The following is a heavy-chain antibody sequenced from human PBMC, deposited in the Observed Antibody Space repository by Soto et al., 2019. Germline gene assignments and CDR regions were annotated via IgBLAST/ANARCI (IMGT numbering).Heavy chain of an antibody. J-gene: IGHJ6*02. V-gene: IGHV4-59*01. CDR3: ARDIMGTNYYYYGMDV. CDR2: IYYIGST. CDR1: GGSISSYY. Sequence: SETLSLTCTVSGGSISSYYWRWIRQPPGKGLEWIGYIYYIGSTNYNPSLKSRVTISVDTSKNQFSLKLSSVTAADTAVYYCARDIMGTNYYYYGMDVWGQGTTVTVSS. D-gene: IGHD2-8*01.